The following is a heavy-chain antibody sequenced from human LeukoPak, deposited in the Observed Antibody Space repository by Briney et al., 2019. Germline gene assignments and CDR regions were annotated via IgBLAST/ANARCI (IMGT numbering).Heavy chain of an antibody. CDR2: ISKSGGTR. J-gene: IGHJ4*02. Sequence: GGSLRLSCAASGFTFNSHEMNWVRQAPGKGLEWVSYISKSGGTRYYADSLKGRFTISRDNAKNSLHLQMNSLRAEDTAVYYCARAFGSGYFDYWGQGTLVTVSS. CDR1: GFTFNSHE. V-gene: IGHV3-48*03. CDR3: ARAFGSGYFDY. D-gene: IGHD3-10*01.